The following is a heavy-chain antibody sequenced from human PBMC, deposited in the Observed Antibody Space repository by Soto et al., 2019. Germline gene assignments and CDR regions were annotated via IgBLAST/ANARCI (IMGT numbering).Heavy chain of an antibody. CDR3: ASSPPPMTTENFAAFDY. Sequence: QVQLQESGPGLVKPSQTLSLTCTVSGGSISSGDYYWSWIRQPPGKGLEWIGYIYYSGSTYYNPSLKSRVTISGDTSKNQFSLKLSSVTAADTAVYYCASSPPPMTTENFAAFDYWGQGTLVTVSS. CDR1: GGSISSGDYY. V-gene: IGHV4-30-4*01. J-gene: IGHJ4*02. D-gene: IGHD4-17*01. CDR2: IYYSGST.